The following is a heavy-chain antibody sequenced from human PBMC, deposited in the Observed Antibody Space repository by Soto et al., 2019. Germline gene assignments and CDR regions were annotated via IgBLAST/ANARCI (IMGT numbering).Heavy chain of an antibody. CDR1: GFTFSSYA. D-gene: IGHD3-3*01. CDR2: ISGSGGST. Sequence: GGSLRLSCAASGFTFSSYAMSWVRQAPGKGLEWVSAISGSGGSTYYADSVKGRFTISRDNSKNTLYLQMNSLRAEDTAVYYCAKNGGRAFGVVIMYYFDYWGQGTLVTVSS. J-gene: IGHJ4*02. CDR3: AKNGGRAFGVVIMYYFDY. V-gene: IGHV3-23*01.